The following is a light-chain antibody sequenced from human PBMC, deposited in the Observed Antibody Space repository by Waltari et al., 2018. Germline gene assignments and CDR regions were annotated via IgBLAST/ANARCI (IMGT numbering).Light chain of an antibody. Sequence: EIVLTQSPATLSLSPGERATLSCKASQSASSYLAWYQQKPGQAPRLLISDASNRATGIPARFSGSGSGTDFTLTISSLEPEDFAVYSCQQRSNWPLTFGPGTKVDIK. CDR2: DAS. V-gene: IGKV3-11*01. J-gene: IGKJ3*01. CDR3: QQRSNWPLT. CDR1: QSASSY.